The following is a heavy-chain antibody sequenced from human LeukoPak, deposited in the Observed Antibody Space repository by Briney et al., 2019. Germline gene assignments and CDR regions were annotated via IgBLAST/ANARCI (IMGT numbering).Heavy chain of an antibody. CDR1: GGSISSGSYY. D-gene: IGHD2-8*01. CDR2: TYYSGST. Sequence: SETLSLTCSVSGGSISSGSYYWSWIRQHPGKGLEWIGYTYYSGSTYYNPSLKSRVTISVDTSKNQFSLKLNSVTAADTAVYYCARLYDSFRAFDIWGQGTIITVSS. V-gene: IGHV4-31*03. J-gene: IGHJ3*02. CDR3: ARLYDSFRAFDI.